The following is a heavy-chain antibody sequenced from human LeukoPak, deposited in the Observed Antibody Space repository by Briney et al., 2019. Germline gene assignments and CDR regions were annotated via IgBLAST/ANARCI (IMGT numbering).Heavy chain of an antibody. CDR1: GGSFSGYY. J-gene: IGHJ6*04. V-gene: IGHV4-34*01. CDR3: ARILFGYSRSWWILDV. CDR2: INHSGST. Sequence: PSETLSLTCAVYGGSFSGYYRSWIRQPPGKGLEGIGEINHSGSTNYNPSLKSRVTISVDTSKNQFSLKLSSVTAADTAVYYCARILFGYSRSWWILDVWGKGTTVTVSS. D-gene: IGHD6-13*01.